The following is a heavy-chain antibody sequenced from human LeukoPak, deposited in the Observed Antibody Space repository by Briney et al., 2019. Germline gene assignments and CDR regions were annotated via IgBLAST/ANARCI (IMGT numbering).Heavy chain of an antibody. V-gene: IGHV3-23*01. J-gene: IGHJ6*02. CDR1: GFTFSSYA. D-gene: IGHD4-17*01. CDR2: ISGSGGST. CDR3: APQGYGDSSYGMDV. Sequence: GGSLRLSCAASGFTFSSYAMSWARQAPGKGLEWVSAISGSGGSTYYADSVKGRFTISRDNSKNTLYLQMNSLRAEGTAVYYCAPQGYGDSSYGMDVWGQGTTVTVSS.